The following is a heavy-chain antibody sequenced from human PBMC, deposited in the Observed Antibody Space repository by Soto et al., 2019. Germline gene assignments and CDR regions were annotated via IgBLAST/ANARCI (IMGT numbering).Heavy chain of an antibody. D-gene: IGHD6-13*01. J-gene: IGHJ5*02. CDR3: AREESSSWYWFDP. CDR1: GASISTGGYS. V-gene: IGHV4-30-4*07. CDR2: IYYSGST. Sequence: SETLSLTCIVSGASISTGGYSWSWIRQPPGKGPEWIGYIYYSGSTYYNPSLKSRVTISVDTSKNQFSLKLSSVTAADTAVYYCAREESSSWYWFDPWGQGTLVTVSS.